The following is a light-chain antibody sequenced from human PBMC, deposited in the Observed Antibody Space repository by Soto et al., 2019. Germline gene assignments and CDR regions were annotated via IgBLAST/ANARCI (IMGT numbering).Light chain of an antibody. J-gene: IGKJ2*01. CDR2: AAS. Sequence: AIRITQSPSSLSASTGDRVTITCRASQGISSYLAWYQQKPGKAPKLLIYAASTLQSGVPSRFSGSGSGTDFTLTISCLQSEYFATYYYQQYYSYPPPFSQGTKVDIK. CDR3: QQYYSYPPP. CDR1: QGISSY. V-gene: IGKV1-8*01.